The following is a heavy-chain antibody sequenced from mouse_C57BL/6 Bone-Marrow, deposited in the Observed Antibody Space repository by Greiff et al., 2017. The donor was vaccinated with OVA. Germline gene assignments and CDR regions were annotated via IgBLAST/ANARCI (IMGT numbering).Heavy chain of an antibody. CDR2: IDPENGDT. V-gene: IGHV14-4*01. CDR1: GFNIKDDY. D-gene: IGHD1-1*01. Sequence: EVQLQQSGAELVRPGASVKLSCTASGFNIKDDYMHWVKQRPEQGLEWIGWIDPENGDTEYASKFQGKATITADTSSNTAYLQLSSLTSEDTAVYYCTRFYYGSSEGYAMDYWGQGTSVTVSS. J-gene: IGHJ4*01. CDR3: TRFYYGSSEGYAMDY.